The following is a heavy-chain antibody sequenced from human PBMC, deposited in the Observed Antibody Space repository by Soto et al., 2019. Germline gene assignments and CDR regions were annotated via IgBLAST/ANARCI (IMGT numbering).Heavy chain of an antibody. CDR3: VKWHTYTFDSLPFTGFDF. J-gene: IGHJ4*02. CDR2: MSGDGRT. Sequence: PGGSLRLSCVGSGFTFSDSGMAWVRQAPGKGLEWLSVMSGDGRTRYALSVTGRFTISRDNSKNTLYLQMRSLRAEDAAAYYCVKWHTYTFDSLPFTGFDFWGQGTQVTVSS. D-gene: IGHD2-2*02. V-gene: IGHV3-23*01. CDR1: GFTFSDSG.